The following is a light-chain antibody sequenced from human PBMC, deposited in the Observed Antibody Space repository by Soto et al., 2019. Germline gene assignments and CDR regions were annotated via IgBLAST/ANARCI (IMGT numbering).Light chain of an antibody. CDR3: SSYTSSSTRV. CDR2: DVS. CDR1: SSDVGRYNY. Sequence: QSVLTQPASVSGSPGQSITISCTGTSSDVGRYNYVSWYQHHPGKAPKLMIYDVSNRPSGVSNRFSGSKSGNTASLTISGLQAEDEADYYCSSYTSSSTRVFGTGTKLTVL. V-gene: IGLV2-14*03. J-gene: IGLJ1*01.